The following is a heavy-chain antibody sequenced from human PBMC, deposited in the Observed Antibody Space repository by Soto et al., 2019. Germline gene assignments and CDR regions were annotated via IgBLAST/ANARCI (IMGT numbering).Heavy chain of an antibody. D-gene: IGHD3-10*01. Sequence: SQTLSVTCTVSGGSISSYYWSWIRQHPGKGLEWIGYIFYSGSTNYNPSLRTRVTISRDTSKNQFSLKLTSVTAADTAVYFCARYRLYYDSGSFPYYFDHWGQGTLVTVSS. CDR2: IFYSGST. CDR3: ARYRLYYDSGSFPYYFDH. CDR1: GGSISSYY. J-gene: IGHJ4*02. V-gene: IGHV4-59*08.